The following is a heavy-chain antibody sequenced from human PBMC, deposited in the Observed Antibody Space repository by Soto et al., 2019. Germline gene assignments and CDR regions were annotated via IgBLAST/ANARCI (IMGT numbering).Heavy chain of an antibody. D-gene: IGHD1-26*01. CDR1: GGSISSGGYS. CDR2: IYHSGST. J-gene: IGHJ5*02. CDR3: ARQNGGSYNNWFDP. Sequence: SETLSLTCAVSGGSISSGGYSWSWIRQPPGKGLEWIGSIYHSGSTYYNPSLKSRVTISVDRSKNQFSLKLSSVTAADTAVYYCARQNGGSYNNWFDPWGQGTLVTVS. V-gene: IGHV4-30-2*01.